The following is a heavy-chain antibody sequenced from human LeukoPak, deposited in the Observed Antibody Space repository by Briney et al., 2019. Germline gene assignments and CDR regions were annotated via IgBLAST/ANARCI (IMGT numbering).Heavy chain of an antibody. D-gene: IGHD5-12*01. Sequence: PGGSLRLSCAASGFTFKNYAMTWVRQAPGKGLEWVSTISASGGGRYYADSVQGRFTISRDNSKNTLSLQMNTLRVEDTAVYYCARHAEGGRWLQFVYFDYWGQGTLVTVSS. CDR3: ARHAEGGRWLQFVYFDY. CDR2: ISASGGGR. J-gene: IGHJ4*02. CDR1: GFTFKNYA. V-gene: IGHV3-23*01.